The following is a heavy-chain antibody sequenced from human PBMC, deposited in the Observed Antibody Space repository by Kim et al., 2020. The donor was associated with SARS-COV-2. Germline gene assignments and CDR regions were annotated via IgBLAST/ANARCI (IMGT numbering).Heavy chain of an antibody. CDR2: INAGNGNT. V-gene: IGHV1-3*01. Sequence: ASVKVSCKASGYTFTSYAMHWVRQAPGQRLEWMGWINAGNGNTKYSQKFQGRVTITRDTSASTAYMELSSLRSEDTAVYYCARASFHLLGYCSSTSCPAPYWGQGTLVTVSS. D-gene: IGHD2-2*01. J-gene: IGHJ4*02. CDR1: GYTFTSYA. CDR3: ARASFHLLGYCSSTSCPAPY.